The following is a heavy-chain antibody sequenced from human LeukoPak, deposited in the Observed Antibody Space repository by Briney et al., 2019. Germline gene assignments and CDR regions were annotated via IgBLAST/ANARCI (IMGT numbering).Heavy chain of an antibody. CDR2: IKQDGSDK. Sequence: GGSLRLSCAASGFTFSIYSMSWVRQAPGKGLEGVAHIKQDGSDKYYVDSVKGRFTISRDNAKNSLYLQMNSLRAEDTAVYYCARGRSVDVWGQGTTVTVSS. V-gene: IGHV3-7*01. CDR3: ARGRSVDV. CDR1: GFTFSIYS. D-gene: IGHD6-25*01. J-gene: IGHJ6*02.